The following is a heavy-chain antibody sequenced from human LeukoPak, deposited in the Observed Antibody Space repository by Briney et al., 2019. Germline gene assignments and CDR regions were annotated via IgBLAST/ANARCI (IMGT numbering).Heavy chain of an antibody. CDR2: IIPIFGTA. CDR3: ARDRDRKHQREYYFDY. V-gene: IGHV1-69*13. D-gene: IGHD1-14*01. CDR1: GGTFSSYA. Sequence: SVKVSCKASGGTFSSYAISWVRQAPGQGLEWMGGIIPIFGTANYAQKFQGRVTITADESTSTAYMELSSLRSEDTAVYYCARDRDRKHQREYYFDYWSQGTLVTVSS. J-gene: IGHJ4*02.